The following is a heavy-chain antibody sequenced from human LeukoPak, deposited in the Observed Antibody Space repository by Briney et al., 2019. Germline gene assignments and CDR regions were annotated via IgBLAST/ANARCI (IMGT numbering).Heavy chain of an antibody. Sequence: SETLSLTCAVYGGSFSGYYWSWIRQPPGKGLEWIGEINHSGSTNYNPSLKSRVTISVDTSKNQFSLKLSSVTAADTAVYYCARRLGYCSSTSCYSLQAIDYWGQGTLVTVSS. J-gene: IGHJ4*02. D-gene: IGHD2-2*01. CDR3: ARRLGYCSSTSCYSLQAIDY. V-gene: IGHV4-34*01. CDR2: INHSGST. CDR1: GGSFSGYY.